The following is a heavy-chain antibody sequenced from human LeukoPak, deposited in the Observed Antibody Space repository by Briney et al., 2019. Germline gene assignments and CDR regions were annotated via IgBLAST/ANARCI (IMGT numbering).Heavy chain of an antibody. Sequence: ASVKVSCKASGYTFKAYYIHWVRQAPGQGLEWMGWINPNSGGTNYAQKFQGRVTMTTDTSTSTAYMELRSLRSDDTAVYYCARGVNIVGATDYYYYGMDVWGQGTTVTVSS. V-gene: IGHV1-2*02. CDR3: ARGVNIVGATDYYYYGMDV. CDR2: INPNSGGT. J-gene: IGHJ6*02. D-gene: IGHD1-26*01. CDR1: GYTFKAYY.